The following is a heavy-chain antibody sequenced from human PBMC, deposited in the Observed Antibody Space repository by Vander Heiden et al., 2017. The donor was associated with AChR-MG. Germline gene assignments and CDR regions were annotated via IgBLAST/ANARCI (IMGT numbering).Heavy chain of an antibody. J-gene: IGHJ4*02. Sequence: QVQLVQSGAEVKKPGSSVKVSCKASGGTFSSYAISWVRQAPGQGLEWMGGIIPIFGTANYAQKFQGRVTITADESTSTAYMELSSLRSEDTAVYYCARAPAGGSGYDYSGWYFDYWGQGTLVTVSS. CDR3: ARAPAGGSGYDYSGWYFDY. D-gene: IGHD5-12*01. CDR2: IIPIFGTA. V-gene: IGHV1-69*01. CDR1: GGTFSSYA.